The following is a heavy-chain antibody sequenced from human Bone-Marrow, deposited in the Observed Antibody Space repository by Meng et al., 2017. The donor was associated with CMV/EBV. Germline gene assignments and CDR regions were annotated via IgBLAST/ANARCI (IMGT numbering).Heavy chain of an antibody. CDR3: ARVLGTVTTNWFDP. CDR1: TISVSGYY. V-gene: IGHV4-34*01. D-gene: IGHD4-17*01. Sequence: AVETISVSGYYWAWIRQPPGKGLGWIGKINDRRSTNYDPSLKSRVTMSIDTAKAHFSLKLTSVTAADTAVYYCARVLGTVTTNWFDPWGQGTLVTVSS. CDR2: INDRRST. J-gene: IGHJ5*02.